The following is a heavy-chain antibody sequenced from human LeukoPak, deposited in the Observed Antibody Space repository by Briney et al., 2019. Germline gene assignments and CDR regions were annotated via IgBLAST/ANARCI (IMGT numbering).Heavy chain of an antibody. V-gene: IGHV4-31*03. CDR1: GGSISSGGYY. CDR2: IYYSGST. J-gene: IGHJ4*02. CDR3: ARGIAKSRLFDY. Sequence: SETLSLTCTVSGGSISSGGYYWSWIRQHPGKGLERIGYIYYSGSTYYNPSLKSRVTISVDTSKNQFSLKLSSVTAADTAVYYCARGIAKSRLFDYWGQGTLVTVSS. D-gene: IGHD2-21*01.